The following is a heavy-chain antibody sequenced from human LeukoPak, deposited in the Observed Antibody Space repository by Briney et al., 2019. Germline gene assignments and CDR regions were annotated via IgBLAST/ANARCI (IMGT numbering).Heavy chain of an antibody. CDR1: GFTFSNYW. CDR3: ARDLSSLAPSFDN. Sequence: GGSLRLSCAASGFTFSNYWMSWVRRAPGKGLERVANIDQDGSVKFYVDSVKGRFTISRDNAKNSLYLQMNSLRAEDTAVYYCARDLSSLAPSFDNWGQGTLVTVSS. J-gene: IGHJ4*02. CDR2: IDQDGSVK. V-gene: IGHV3-7*01. D-gene: IGHD6-19*01.